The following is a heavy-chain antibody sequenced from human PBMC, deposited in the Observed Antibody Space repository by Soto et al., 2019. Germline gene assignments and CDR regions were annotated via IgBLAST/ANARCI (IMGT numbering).Heavy chain of an antibody. CDR2: INHSGST. CDR1: GGSFSGYY. J-gene: IGHJ6*02. Sequence: SETLSLTCAVYGGSFSGYYWSWIRQPPGKGLEWIGEINHSGSTNYNPSLKSRVTISVDTSKNQFSLKLSSVTAADTAVYYCARAVHKSTVTTRGRRAFVGMDVWGQGTTVTVSS. V-gene: IGHV4-34*01. D-gene: IGHD4-17*01. CDR3: ARAVHKSTVTTRGRRAFVGMDV.